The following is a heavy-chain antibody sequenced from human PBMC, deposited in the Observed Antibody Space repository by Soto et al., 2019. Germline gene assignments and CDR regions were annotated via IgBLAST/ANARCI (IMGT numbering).Heavy chain of an antibody. V-gene: IGHV4-34*01. D-gene: IGHD3-3*01. Sequence: SETLCLTCAVYGGSFSGYYWSWIRQPPGKGLEWIGEINHSGSTNYNPSLKSRVTISVDTSKNQFSLKLSSVTAADTAVYYCARCGVKDYYYGVDVWGQGTTVTV. CDR1: GGSFSGYY. CDR2: INHSGST. J-gene: IGHJ6*02. CDR3: ARCGVKDYYYGVDV.